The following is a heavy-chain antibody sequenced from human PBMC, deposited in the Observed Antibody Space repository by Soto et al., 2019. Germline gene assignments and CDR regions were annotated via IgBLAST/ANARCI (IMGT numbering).Heavy chain of an antibody. Sequence: SETLSLTCTVSGGSISSGGYYWSWIRQHPGKGLEWIGYIYYSGSTYYNPSLKSRVAISVDTSKNQFSLKLSSVTAADTAVYYCARARGYCTNGVCYRPWYFDLWGRGTLVTVSS. D-gene: IGHD2-8*01. V-gene: IGHV4-31*03. J-gene: IGHJ2*01. CDR1: GGSISSGGYY. CDR3: ARARGYCTNGVCYRPWYFDL. CDR2: IYYSGST.